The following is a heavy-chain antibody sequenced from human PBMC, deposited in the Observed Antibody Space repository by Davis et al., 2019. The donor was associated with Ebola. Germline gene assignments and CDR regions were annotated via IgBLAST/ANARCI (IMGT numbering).Heavy chain of an antibody. CDR3: ARVRGVGATPLDAFDI. V-gene: IGHV1-2*02. D-gene: IGHD1-26*01. Sequence: ASVKVSCKASGYTFTGYYMHWVRQAPGQGLEWMGWINPNSGGANYAQRFQGRVTMTRDTSISTAYMELSRLRSDDTAVYYCARVRGVGATPLDAFDIWGQGTMVTVSS. J-gene: IGHJ3*02. CDR2: INPNSGGA. CDR1: GYTFTGYY.